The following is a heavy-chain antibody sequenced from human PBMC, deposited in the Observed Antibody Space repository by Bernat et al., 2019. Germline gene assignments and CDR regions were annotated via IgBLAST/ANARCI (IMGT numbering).Heavy chain of an antibody. CDR3: AGGSSWSNPYLYYYGMDV. D-gene: IGHD6-13*01. J-gene: IGHJ6*02. V-gene: IGHV4-39*01. CDR2: IYYSGST. CDR1: GGSISSSSYY. Sequence: QVQLQESGPGLVKPSETLSLTCTVSGGSISSSSYYWGWIRQPPGKGLEWIGSIYYSGSTYYNPSLKSRVTISVDTSKNQFSLKLSSVTAADTAVYYCAGGSSWSNPYLYYYGMDVWGQGTTVTVSS.